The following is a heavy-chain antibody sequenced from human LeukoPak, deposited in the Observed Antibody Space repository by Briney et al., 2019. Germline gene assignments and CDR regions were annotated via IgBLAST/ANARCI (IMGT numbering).Heavy chain of an antibody. CDR3: AKDISTIFGPSDY. CDR1: GFTFSSYW. CDR2: INSDGSST. J-gene: IGHJ4*02. V-gene: IGHV3-74*01. D-gene: IGHD3-3*01. Sequence: GGSLRLSCAASGFTFSSYWMHWVRQAPGKGLVWVSRINSDGSSTSYADSVKGRFTISRDNSKNTLYLQMNSLRAEDTAVYYCAKDISTIFGPSDYWGQGTLVTVSS.